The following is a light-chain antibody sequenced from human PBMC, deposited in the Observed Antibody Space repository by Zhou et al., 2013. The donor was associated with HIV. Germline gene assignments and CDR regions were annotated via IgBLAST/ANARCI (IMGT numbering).Light chain of an antibody. CDR3: QQRSNWPLT. Sequence: EIVLTQSPGTLSLSPGERATLSCRASQSVSSSYLAWYQQKPGQAPRLLIYDASNRATGIPARFSASGSGTDFTLTISSLEPEDFAIYYCQQRSNWPLTFGGGTKVEIQ. J-gene: IGKJ4*01. V-gene: IGKV3-11*01. CDR1: QSVSSSY. CDR2: DAS.